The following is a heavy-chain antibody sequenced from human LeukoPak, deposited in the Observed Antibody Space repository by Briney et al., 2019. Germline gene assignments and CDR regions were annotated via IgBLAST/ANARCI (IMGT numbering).Heavy chain of an antibody. Sequence: PGGSLRLSCAASGFTVSSNYMSWVRQARGKGLEWVSVIYSGGSTYYADSVKGRFTISRDNSKNTLYLQMNSLRAEDTAVYYCAKGPTRGYYYYGMDVWGQGTTVTVSS. CDR2: IYSGGST. CDR1: GFTVSSNY. J-gene: IGHJ6*02. D-gene: IGHD3-10*01. V-gene: IGHV3-53*01. CDR3: AKGPTRGYYYYGMDV.